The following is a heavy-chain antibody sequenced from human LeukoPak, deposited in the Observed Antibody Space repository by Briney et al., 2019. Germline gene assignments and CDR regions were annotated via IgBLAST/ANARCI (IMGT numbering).Heavy chain of an antibody. CDR3: VKDLVTNDFWSGYSDSYYGMDV. D-gene: IGHD3-3*01. CDR2: ISYDGSNK. J-gene: IGHJ6*02. Sequence: GGPLRLSCAASGFTFSNYGMPWVRQAPGKGLEWVAVISYDGSNKYYADSVKGRFTISRDNSKNTLNLQMNSLRAEDTAVYYCVKDLVTNDFWSGYSDSYYGMDVWGQGTTVTVSS. V-gene: IGHV3-30*18. CDR1: GFTFSNYG.